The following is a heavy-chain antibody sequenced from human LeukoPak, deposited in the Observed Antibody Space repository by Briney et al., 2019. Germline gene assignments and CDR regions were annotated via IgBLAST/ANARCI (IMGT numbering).Heavy chain of an antibody. D-gene: IGHD6-19*01. J-gene: IGHJ4*02. V-gene: IGHV3-21*01. CDR2: FSSRNSYT. CDR3: ARGEAEAGPTKPFDY. Sequence: GGSLSLSCTASGFIFCSYSMSWVRQAPGKGLEWVSSFSSRNSYTYYADSVRGRFTISREDAKTSLYLQMNSRRAEETAVNYCARGEAEAGPTKPFDYWGQGTLVTVSS. CDR1: GFIFCSYS.